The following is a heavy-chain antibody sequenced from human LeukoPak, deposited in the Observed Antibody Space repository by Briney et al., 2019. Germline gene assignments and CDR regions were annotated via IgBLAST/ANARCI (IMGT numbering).Heavy chain of an antibody. CDR2: INHSGST. CDR1: GGSFTAYY. V-gene: IGHV4-34*01. CDR3: ARGPPRGDYSGSGTYYNR. D-gene: IGHD3-10*01. Sequence: PSETLSLTCAVYGGSFTAYYWSWLRQPPGKGLEWTGTINHSGSTTYNPSLKSRVSMSVDTSKDQFSLNLISVTAADTSVYFCARGPPRGDYSGSGTYYNRWGQGTLVTVSS. J-gene: IGHJ1*01.